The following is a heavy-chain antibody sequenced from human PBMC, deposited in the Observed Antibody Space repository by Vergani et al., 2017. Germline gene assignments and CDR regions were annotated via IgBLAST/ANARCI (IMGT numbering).Heavy chain of an antibody. CDR3: ARDSRVRATNLDC. CDR1: GFTFSSYG. Sequence: QVQLVESGGGVVQPGRSLRLSCAASGFTFSSYGMHWVRQAPGKGLEWVAVIWYDGSNKYYADSVKGRFTISRDNSKNTLYLQMNSLRAEDTAVYYCARDSRVRATNLDCWGQGTLVTVSS. D-gene: IGHD1-26*01. CDR2: IWYDGSNK. J-gene: IGHJ4*02. V-gene: IGHV3-33*01.